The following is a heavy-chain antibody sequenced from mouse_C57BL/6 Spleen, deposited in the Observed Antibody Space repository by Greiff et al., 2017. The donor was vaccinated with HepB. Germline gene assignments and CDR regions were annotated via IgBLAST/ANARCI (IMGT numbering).Heavy chain of an antibody. J-gene: IGHJ1*03. CDR3: ARRAEDWYFDV. CDR1: GYAFTNYL. V-gene: IGHV1-54*02. Sequence: QVQLQQSGAELVRPGTSVKVSCKASGYAFTNYLIEWVKQRPGQGLEWIGVINPGSGGTNYNEKFKGKATLTADKTSNTAYMQLSSQASEDSSVYICARRAEDWYFDVWGTGTTVTVSS. CDR2: INPGSGGT. D-gene: IGHD3-3*01.